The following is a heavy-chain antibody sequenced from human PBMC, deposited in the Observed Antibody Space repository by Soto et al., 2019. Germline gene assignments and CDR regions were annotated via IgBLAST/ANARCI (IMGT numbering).Heavy chain of an antibody. CDR3: ARDRITMIVEGTDWFDP. Sequence: ASVKVSCKASGYTFTGYYMHWVRQAPGQGLEWMGIINPSGGSTSYAQKFQGRVTMTRDTSTSTVYMELSSLRSEDTAVYYCARDRITMIVEGTDWFDPWGQGTLVTVSS. J-gene: IGHJ5*02. CDR1: GYTFTGYY. D-gene: IGHD3-22*01. V-gene: IGHV1-46*01. CDR2: INPSGGST.